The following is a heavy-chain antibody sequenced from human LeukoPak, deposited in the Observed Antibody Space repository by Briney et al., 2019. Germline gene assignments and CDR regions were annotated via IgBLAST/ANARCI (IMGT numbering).Heavy chain of an antibody. CDR3: ARQGDGYYFDF. Sequence: SETLSLTCSVSGGSISRYYWSWIRQPPGKGLEWIGYIYYSGSTNYNPSLKSRVTISVDTSKNQFSLKLSSVTAADTAVHYCARQGDGYYFDFWGQGILVTISS. D-gene: IGHD3-16*01. J-gene: IGHJ4*02. CDR2: IYYSGST. CDR1: GGSISRYY. V-gene: IGHV4-59*08.